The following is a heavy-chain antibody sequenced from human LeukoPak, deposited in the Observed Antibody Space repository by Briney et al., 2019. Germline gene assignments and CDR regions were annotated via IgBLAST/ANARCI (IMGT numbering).Heavy chain of an antibody. Sequence: SQTLSLTCTVSGGSISSGSYYWGWIRQPPGKGLEWIGSIYYSGSTYYNPSLKSRVTISVDTSKNQFSLKLSSVTAADTAVYYCARLVSTALLDYWGQGTLVTVSS. V-gene: IGHV4-39*01. D-gene: IGHD5/OR15-5a*01. J-gene: IGHJ4*02. CDR3: ARLVSTALLDY. CDR1: GGSISSGSYY. CDR2: IYYSGST.